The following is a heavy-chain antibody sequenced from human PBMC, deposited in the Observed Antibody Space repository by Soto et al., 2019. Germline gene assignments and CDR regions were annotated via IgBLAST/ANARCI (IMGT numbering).Heavy chain of an antibody. Sequence: QITLKESGPTLVKPTQTLTLTCTFSGFSLSTSGVGVAWIRQPPGKALEWLALIYLDDDKRYRPSLESRLTITKDTSKTQVVLTMTNMDSADTTTYYCAYLPCSGGSCYWFSFSGMDVWGQGTTVTVSS. D-gene: IGHD2-15*01. J-gene: IGHJ6*02. CDR3: AYLPCSGGSCYWFSFSGMDV. V-gene: IGHV2-5*02. CDR1: GFSLSTSGVG. CDR2: IYLDDDK.